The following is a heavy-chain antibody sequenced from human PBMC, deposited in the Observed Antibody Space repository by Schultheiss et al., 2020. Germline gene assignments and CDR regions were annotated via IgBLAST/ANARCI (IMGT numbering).Heavy chain of an antibody. CDR2: INPNSGGT. CDR3: ARTLKQQLVDY. CDR1: GFTFTGYY. D-gene: IGHD6-13*01. V-gene: IGHV1-2*02. Sequence: GGSLRLSCAASGFTFTGYYMHWVRQAPGQGLEWMGWINPNSGGTNYAQKFQGRVTMTTDTSTSTAYMELRSLRSDDTAVYYCARTLKQQLVDYWGQGTLVTGSS. J-gene: IGHJ4*02.